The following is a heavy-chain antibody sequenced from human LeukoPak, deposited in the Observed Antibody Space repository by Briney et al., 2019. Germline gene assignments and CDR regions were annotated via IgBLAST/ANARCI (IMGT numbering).Heavy chain of an antibody. D-gene: IGHD3-10*01. CDR3: ARHRFLKWPMVRGVAWFDP. V-gene: IGHV4-39*01. J-gene: IGHJ5*02. CDR2: IYYSGST. CDR1: GGSISSSSYY. Sequence: SETLSLTCTVSGGSISSSSYYWGWIRQPPVKGLEWIGSIYYSGSTYYNPSLKSRVTISVDTSKNQFSLKLSSVTAADTAVYYCARHRFLKWPMVRGVAWFDPWGQGTLVTVSS.